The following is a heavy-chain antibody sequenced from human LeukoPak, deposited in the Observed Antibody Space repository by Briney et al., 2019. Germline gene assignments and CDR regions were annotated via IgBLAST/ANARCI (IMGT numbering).Heavy chain of an antibody. Sequence: GSLRLSCAASGFTFSSYGMHWVRQAPGKGLEWVAVISYDGSNKYYADSVKGRFTISRDNSKNTLYLQMNSLRAEDTAVYYCARERQQLVMVYYYGMDVWGQGTTVTVSS. D-gene: IGHD6-13*01. CDR3: ARERQQLVMVYYYGMDV. CDR1: GFTFSSYG. J-gene: IGHJ6*02. CDR2: ISYDGSNK. V-gene: IGHV3-30*03.